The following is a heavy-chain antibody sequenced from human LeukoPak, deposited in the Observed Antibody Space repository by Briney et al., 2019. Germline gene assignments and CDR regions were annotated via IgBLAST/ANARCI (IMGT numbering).Heavy chain of an antibody. J-gene: IGHJ4*02. V-gene: IGHV3-64D*06. CDR2: ISTNGGST. Sequence: GGSLRLSCSASGVTFSTYVMYWVRQAPGQGLEYVSAISTNGGSTYYADSVKGRFTISRDNSKSTLYLQMSSLRVEDTAVYYCVKVRYTSGWFEWGQGTLVTVSS. CDR3: VKVRYTSGWFE. D-gene: IGHD6-19*01. CDR1: GVTFSTYV.